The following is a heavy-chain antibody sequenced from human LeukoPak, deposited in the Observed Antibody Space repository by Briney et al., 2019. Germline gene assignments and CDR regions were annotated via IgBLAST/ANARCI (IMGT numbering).Heavy chain of an antibody. CDR1: GFTFSSYG. CDR3: TTGIDDEGGY. V-gene: IGHV3-15*07. CDR2: IKTNAEGGTL. D-gene: IGHD3-3*02. J-gene: IGHJ4*02. Sequence: GGSLRLSCAASGFTFSSYGMNWVRQAPGKGLEWVGRIKTNAEGGTLDYTAPVKGRFTISRDDSKNTLYLQMDSLEVEDTGMYYCTTGIDDEGGYWGQGTLVTVSS.